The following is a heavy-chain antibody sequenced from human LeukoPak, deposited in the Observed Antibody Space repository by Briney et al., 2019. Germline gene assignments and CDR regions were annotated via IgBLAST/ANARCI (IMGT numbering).Heavy chain of an antibody. CDR3: ARAGDYVDY. Sequence: SQTLSLTCAVSGGSISSGGYSWSWLRQPPGTGLEWIGYIYHSGSTYYNPSLKSRVTISVDRSKNQFSLKLSSVTAADTAVYYCARAGDYVDYWGQGTLVTVSS. J-gene: IGHJ4*02. CDR1: GGSISSGGYS. CDR2: IYHSGST. V-gene: IGHV4-30-2*01. D-gene: IGHD4-17*01.